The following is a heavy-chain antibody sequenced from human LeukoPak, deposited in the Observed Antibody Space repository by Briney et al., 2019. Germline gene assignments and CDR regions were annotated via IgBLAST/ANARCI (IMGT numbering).Heavy chain of an antibody. D-gene: IGHD2-15*01. CDR2: ISSSSSYM. CDR3: ASSWAFENWFDP. Sequence: GGSLRLSCGASGFTFSSYSMNWVRQAPGKGLEWVSSISSSSSYMYYADSVKGRFTISRDNAKNSLYLQMNSLRAEDTAVYYCASSWAFENWFDPWGQGTLVTVSS. J-gene: IGHJ5*02. CDR1: GFTFSSYS. V-gene: IGHV3-21*01.